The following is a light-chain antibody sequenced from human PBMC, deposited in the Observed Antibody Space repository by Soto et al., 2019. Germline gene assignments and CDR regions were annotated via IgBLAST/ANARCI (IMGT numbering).Light chain of an antibody. CDR2: DVT. J-gene: IGLJ1*01. Sequence: QSALTQPASMSGSPGQSITISCAGTSSDVGGYNSVSWYQQHPGKAPKLILYDVTDRPSGVSYRFSGSKSGNTASLTISGLKAADEADYFCSSFPSSMTNVFGSGTKLTVL. CDR3: SSFPSSMTNV. V-gene: IGLV2-14*01. CDR1: SSDVGGYNS.